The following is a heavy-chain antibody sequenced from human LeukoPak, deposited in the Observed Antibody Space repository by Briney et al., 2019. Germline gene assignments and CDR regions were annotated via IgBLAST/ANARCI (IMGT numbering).Heavy chain of an antibody. D-gene: IGHD3-22*01. CDR1: GFTFSSYW. V-gene: IGHV3-23*01. CDR2: ISGSGGST. J-gene: IGHJ4*02. Sequence: GGSLRLSCAASGFTFSSYWMSWVRQAPGKGLEWVSAISGSGGSTYYADSVKGRFTISRDNSKNTLYLQMNSLRAEDTAVYYCAKDWQYYYDSSGAFDYWGQGTLVTVSS. CDR3: AKDWQYYYDSSGAFDY.